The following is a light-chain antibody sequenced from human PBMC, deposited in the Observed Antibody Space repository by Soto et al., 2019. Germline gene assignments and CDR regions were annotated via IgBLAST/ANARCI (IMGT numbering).Light chain of an antibody. CDR2: SYN. V-gene: IGLV1-44*01. J-gene: IGLJ1*01. CDR1: SSNIGSNT. Sequence: QSVLTQPPSASGTPGQRVTISCSGSSSNIGSNTVNWYQQLPGTAPKLLIYSYNRRSSGVPDRFSDSKSGTSASLAISGLQSEDEADYYCASWDDSLNGYVFGTGTKLTVL. CDR3: ASWDDSLNGYV.